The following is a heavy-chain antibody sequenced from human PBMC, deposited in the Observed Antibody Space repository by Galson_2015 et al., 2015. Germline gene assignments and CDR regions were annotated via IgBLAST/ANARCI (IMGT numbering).Heavy chain of an antibody. D-gene: IGHD2-2*01. CDR3: AGRLGYCSSTTCYGGY. CDR2: INTDGRST. V-gene: IGHV3-74*01. CDR1: GLTFSSYW. Sequence: SLRLSCAASGLTFSSYWMNWVRQAPGKGLGWVSRINTDGRSTSHADSVKGRFTISRDNAKNTLYLQMNSLRAEDTAVYYCAGRLGYCSSTTCYGGYWGQGTLVTVSS. J-gene: IGHJ4*02.